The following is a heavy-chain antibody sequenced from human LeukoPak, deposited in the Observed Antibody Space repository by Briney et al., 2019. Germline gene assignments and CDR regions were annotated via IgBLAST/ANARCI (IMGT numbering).Heavy chain of an antibody. V-gene: IGHV7-4-1*02. CDR1: GYTLTELS. CDR3: AREGATGSLYYFDY. D-gene: IGHD1-1*01. Sequence: ASVKVSCKVSGYTLTELSMHWVRQAPGQGLEWMGWINTNTGTPTYALGFTGRFVFSLDTSVSTAYLQISSLKAEDTAVYYCAREGATGSLYYFDYWGQGTLVTVSS. J-gene: IGHJ4*02. CDR2: INTNTGTP.